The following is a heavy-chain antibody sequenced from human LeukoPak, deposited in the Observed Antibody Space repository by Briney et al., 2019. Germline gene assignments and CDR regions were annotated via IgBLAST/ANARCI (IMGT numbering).Heavy chain of an antibody. Sequence: GSSVKVSCKASGGTFSNYAISWVRQAPGQGLEWMGWISGYNGYTHYAHNLQGRVTMTTDTSTSTAYMELRSLRSDDTAVYYCARDEARYSSGYYPNWFDPWGQGTLVTVSS. CDR1: GGTFSNYA. CDR2: ISGYNGYT. CDR3: ARDEARYSSGYYPNWFDP. J-gene: IGHJ5*02. V-gene: IGHV1-18*01. D-gene: IGHD3-22*01.